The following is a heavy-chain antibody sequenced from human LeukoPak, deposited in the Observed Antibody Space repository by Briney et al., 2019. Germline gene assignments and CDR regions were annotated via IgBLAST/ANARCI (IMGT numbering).Heavy chain of an antibody. D-gene: IGHD2-21*02. Sequence: GGSLRLSCAASGFTSGIYAVSWVRQAPGKGLEWVSAFSGGGDSYYADSVKGRFTISRDNSKKILYLQMNSLRAEDTAVYYCVRDRLSRAYCGHDCYSAAFDYWGQGTLVTVSS. CDR3: VRDRLSRAYCGHDCYSAAFDY. V-gene: IGHV3-23*01. CDR2: FSGGGDS. CDR1: GFTSGIYA. J-gene: IGHJ4*02.